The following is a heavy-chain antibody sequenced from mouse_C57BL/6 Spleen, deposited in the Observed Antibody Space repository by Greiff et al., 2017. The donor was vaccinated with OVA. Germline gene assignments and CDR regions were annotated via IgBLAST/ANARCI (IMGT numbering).Heavy chain of an antibody. D-gene: IGHD1-1*01. CDR2: INPSNGGT. J-gene: IGHJ1*03. CDR1: GYTFTSYW. Sequence: QVQLQQPGTELVKPGASVKLSCKASGYTFTSYWMHWVKQRPGQGLEWIGNINPSNGGTNYNEKFKSKATLTVDKYSSTAYMQLSSLTSEDSAVYDCARGGYYGSSFYWYFDVWGTGTTVTVAS. V-gene: IGHV1-53*01. CDR3: ARGGYYGSSFYWYFDV.